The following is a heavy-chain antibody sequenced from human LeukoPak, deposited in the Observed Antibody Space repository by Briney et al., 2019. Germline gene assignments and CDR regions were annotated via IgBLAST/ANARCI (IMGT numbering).Heavy chain of an antibody. J-gene: IGHJ4*02. CDR3: GCPTVTTPPTDY. CDR2: IYYSGNT. V-gene: IGHV4-59*05. Sequence: PGGSLRLSCAASGFTLSSYWMNWVRQPPGKGLEWIGSIYYSGNTYYNPSLKSRVTISVDTSKNQFSLKLSSVTAADTAVYYCGCPTVTTPPTDYWGQGTLVTVFS. D-gene: IGHD4-11*01. CDR1: GFTLSSYW.